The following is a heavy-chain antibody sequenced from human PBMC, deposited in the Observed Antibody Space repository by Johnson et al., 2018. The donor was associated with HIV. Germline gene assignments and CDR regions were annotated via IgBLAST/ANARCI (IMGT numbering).Heavy chain of an antibody. J-gene: IGHJ3*02. CDR3: TTGLYWNDAFDI. CDR2: IKSKTDGGTT. CDR1: GFTFSDAW. D-gene: IGHD1-1*01. Sequence: VQLVESGGGLVKPGGSLRLSCAASGFTFSDAWMGWVRQAPGKGLEWVGRIKSKTDGGTTDYAAPVKGRFTISRDGSKNTLYLQMHSLKNEDTAIYYCTTGLYWNDAFDIWGQGTMVTVSS. V-gene: IGHV3-15*01.